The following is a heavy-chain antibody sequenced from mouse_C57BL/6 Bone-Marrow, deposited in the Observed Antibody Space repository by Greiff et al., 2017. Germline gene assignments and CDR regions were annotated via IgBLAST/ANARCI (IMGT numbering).Heavy chain of an antibody. D-gene: IGHD2-3*01. Sequence: EVQLQQSGPELVKPGASVKISCKASGYTFTDYYMNWVKQSHGKSLEWIGDINPNNGGTSYNQKFKGKATVTVDKSSSTAYMELRSLTSEDSAVYYCARGYSFAYWGQGTLVTVSA. CDR1: GYTFTDYY. CDR3: ARGYSFAY. J-gene: IGHJ3*01. CDR2: INPNNGGT. V-gene: IGHV1-26*01.